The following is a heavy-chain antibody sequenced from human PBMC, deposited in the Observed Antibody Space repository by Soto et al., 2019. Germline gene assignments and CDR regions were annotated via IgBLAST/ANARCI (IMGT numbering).Heavy chain of an antibody. J-gene: IGHJ5*02. Sequence: SETLSLPCTVSGGSISSSSYYWGWIRQPPGKGLEWIGSIYYSGSTYYNPSLKSRVTISVDTSKNQFSLKLSSVTAADTAVYYCARHVIITIVGVVPDALNWFDPWGQGTLVTV. CDR3: ARHVIITIVGVVPDALNWFDP. V-gene: IGHV4-39*01. CDR2: IYYSGST. D-gene: IGHD3-3*01. CDR1: GGSISSSSYY.